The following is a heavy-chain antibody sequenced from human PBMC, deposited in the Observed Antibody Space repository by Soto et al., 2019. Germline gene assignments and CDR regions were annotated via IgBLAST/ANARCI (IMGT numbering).Heavy chain of an antibody. CDR1: GYTFASYG. CDR3: AREMALVGATEYFDY. CDR2: ISAYNGNT. J-gene: IGHJ4*02. V-gene: IGHV1-18*01. D-gene: IGHD1-26*01. Sequence: QVQLVQSGAEVKKPGASVKVSCKASGYTFASYGISWVRQAPGQGLEWMGWISAYNGNTNYAQKLQGRVTMTTDTSTSTAYMELRSLRSDDTAVYYCAREMALVGATEYFDYWGQGTLVTVSS.